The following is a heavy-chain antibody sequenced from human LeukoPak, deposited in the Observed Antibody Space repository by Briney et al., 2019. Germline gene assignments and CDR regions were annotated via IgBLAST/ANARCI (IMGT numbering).Heavy chain of an antibody. Sequence: AASVKVSCKASGYTFTGYYMHWVRQAPGQGLEWMGWINPNSSGTNYAQKFQGRVTMTRDTSISTAYMELSRLRSDDTAVYYCARDLAHLRYDGGSDWGQGTLVTVSS. J-gene: IGHJ4*02. CDR3: ARDLAHLRYDGGSD. D-gene: IGHD3-9*01. V-gene: IGHV1-2*02. CDR2: INPNSSGT. CDR1: GYTFTGYY.